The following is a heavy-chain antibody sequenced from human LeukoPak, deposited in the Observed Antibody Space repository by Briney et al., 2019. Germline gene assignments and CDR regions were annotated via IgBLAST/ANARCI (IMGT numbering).Heavy chain of an antibody. CDR3: ARDQTSFYCSSTSCPLDY. D-gene: IGHD2-2*01. J-gene: IGHJ4*02. CDR1: GFTFSSYS. Sequence: GGSLRLSCAASGFTFSSYSMNWVRQAPGKGLEWVSSISSSSSYIYYADSVKGRFTISRDNAKNSLYLQMNSLRAEDTAVYYCARDQTSFYCSSTSCPLDYWGQGTLVTVSS. V-gene: IGHV3-21*01. CDR2: ISSSSSYI.